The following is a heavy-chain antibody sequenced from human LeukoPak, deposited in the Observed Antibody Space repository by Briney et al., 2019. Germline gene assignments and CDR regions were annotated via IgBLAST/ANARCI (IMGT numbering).Heavy chain of an antibody. CDR1: GFTFSSYA. CDR2: LSGSSGST. J-gene: IGHJ4*02. V-gene: IGHV3-23*01. CDR3: AKVRVGTSDCFDY. D-gene: IGHD5-12*01. Sequence: GGSLRLSCAASGFTFSSYAMSWVRQAPGKGLEWVSALSGSSGSTYYADSVKGRFTISRDNSKNTLYLQMNSLRAEDSALYYCAKVRVGTSDCFDYWGQGTLVTVSS.